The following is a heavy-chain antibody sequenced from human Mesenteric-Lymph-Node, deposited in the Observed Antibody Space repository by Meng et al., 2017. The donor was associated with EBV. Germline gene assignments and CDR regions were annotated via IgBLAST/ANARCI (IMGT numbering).Heavy chain of an antibody. CDR1: GGSIGSPIYY. CDR2: FSYSGTT. D-gene: IGHD3-22*01. CDR3: ARADYYDTSGVVDY. Sequence: LQWQESGPGLVKPSETLSLTCTVSGGSIGSPIYYWGWIRQPPGKGLEWIGTFSYSGTTYYNTSLKSRVTISVDMSKNQFSLKLSSVTAADTAVYFCARADYYDTSGVVDYWGQGTLVTASS. V-gene: IGHV4-39*01. J-gene: IGHJ4*02.